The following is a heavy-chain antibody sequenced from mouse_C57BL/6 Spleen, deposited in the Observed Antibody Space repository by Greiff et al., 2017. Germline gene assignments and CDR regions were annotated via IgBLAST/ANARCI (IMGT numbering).Heavy chain of an antibody. CDR1: GFTFSSYT. CDR2: ISGGGGNT. J-gene: IGHJ1*03. CDR3: AREGLPPTRYFDV. V-gene: IGHV5-9*01. D-gene: IGHD2-10*01. Sequence: DVQLVESGGGLVKPGGSLKLSCAASGFTFSSYTMSWVRQTPEKRLEWVATISGGGGNTYYPDSVKGRFTISRDNAKNTLYLQMSSLRSEDTALYYCAREGLPPTRYFDVWGTGTTVTVSS.